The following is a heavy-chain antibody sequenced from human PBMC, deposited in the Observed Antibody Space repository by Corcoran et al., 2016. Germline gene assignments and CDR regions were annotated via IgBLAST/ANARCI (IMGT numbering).Heavy chain of an antibody. CDR3: ARAYSSSWYSWFDP. Sequence: QVQLQQWGAGLLKPSETLSLTCAVYGGSFSGYYWSWIRQPPGKGLEWIGEINHSGSTNYNPSLKSRVTISVDTSKNQFSLKLSSVTAADTAVYYCARAYSSSWYSWFDPWGQGTLVTVSS. CDR2: INHSGST. J-gene: IGHJ5*02. D-gene: IGHD6-13*01. V-gene: IGHV4-34*01. CDR1: GGSFSGYY.